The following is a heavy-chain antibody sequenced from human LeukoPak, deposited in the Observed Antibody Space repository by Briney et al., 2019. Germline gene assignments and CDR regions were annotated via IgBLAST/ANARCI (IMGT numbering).Heavy chain of an antibody. CDR1: GFTFDDYA. CDR3: ARESGYDSPFDY. Sequence: GRSLRLSCAASGFTFDDYAMHWVRQAPGKGLEWVSGISWNSGSIGYADSVRGRFTISRDNSKNTLYLQMNSLRAEDTAVYYCARESGYDSPFDYWGQGTLVTVSS. V-gene: IGHV3-9*01. CDR2: ISWNSGSI. D-gene: IGHD5-12*01. J-gene: IGHJ4*02.